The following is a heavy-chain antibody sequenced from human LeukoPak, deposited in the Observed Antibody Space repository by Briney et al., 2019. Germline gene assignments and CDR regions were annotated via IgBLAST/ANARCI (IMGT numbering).Heavy chain of an antibody. J-gene: IGHJ2*01. Sequence: GASVQVSCKASGGTFSSYAISWVRQAPGQGLEWMGGIIPIFGTANYAQKFQGRVTITADESTSTAYMELSSLRSEDTAVYYRARDPEAAWYFDLWGRGTLVTVSS. CDR2: IIPIFGTA. CDR1: GGTFSSYA. CDR3: ARDPEAAWYFDL. V-gene: IGHV1-69*13.